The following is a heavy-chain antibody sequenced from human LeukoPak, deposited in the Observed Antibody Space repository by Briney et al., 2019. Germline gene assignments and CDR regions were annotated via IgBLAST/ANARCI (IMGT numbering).Heavy chain of an antibody. V-gene: IGHV1-18*01. D-gene: IGHD5-12*01. Sequence: ASVKVSCKPSGYTFTSYSISWVRQTPGQGLEWMGWISAYNGNTDYAQKLQGRVTMTTDTSTSTAYMELTSLRSDDTAVYYCASEEGYSGYDFNYWGQGTLVTVSS. CDR2: ISAYNGNT. CDR3: ASEEGYSGYDFNY. J-gene: IGHJ4*02. CDR1: GYTFTSYS.